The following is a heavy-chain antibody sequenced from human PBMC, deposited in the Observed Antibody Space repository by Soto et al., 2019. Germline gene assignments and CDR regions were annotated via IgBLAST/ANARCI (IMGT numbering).Heavy chain of an antibody. CDR3: TSHDATEQNFVPY. Sequence: EVQLVESGGGLVKPGGSLRLSCAASGFTFSDAWMNWARQAPGKGLEWVGRIKSQVYGGTTDYSAPVKGRFTISRDDSTATTYLQMNSLETEDTGVYYCTSHDATEQNFVPYWGQGTLVTVSS. CDR1: GFTFSDAW. V-gene: IGHV3-15*07. J-gene: IGHJ4*02. D-gene: IGHD1-7*01. CDR2: IKSQVYGGTT.